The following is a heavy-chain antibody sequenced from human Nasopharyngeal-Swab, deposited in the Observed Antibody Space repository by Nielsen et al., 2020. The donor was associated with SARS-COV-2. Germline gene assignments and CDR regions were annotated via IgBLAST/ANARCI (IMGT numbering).Heavy chain of an antibody. D-gene: IGHD3-22*01. CDR3: AKHEINYYTLGV. CDR2: IYSDGSGT. Sequence: GESLKISCAASGFTFSNFAMTWVRQPPGKGPEWVAIIYSDGSGTFYADSVEGRFAISRDNPKNTVHLEMNSLRAEDTAVYYCAKHEINYYTLGVWGQGTTVTVSS. V-gene: IGHV3-23*03. J-gene: IGHJ6*02. CDR1: GFTFSNFA.